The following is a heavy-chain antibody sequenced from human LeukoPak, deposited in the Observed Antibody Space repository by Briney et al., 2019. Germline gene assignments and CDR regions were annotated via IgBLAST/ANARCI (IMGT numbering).Heavy chain of an antibody. CDR3: ARHGYNWNYGYYYYMDV. V-gene: IGHV5-51*01. Sequence: GESLKISRKGSGYSFTSYWIGWVRQLPGKGLEWMGIIYPGDSDTRYSPSFQGRVTISADKSISTAYLQWSSLKASDTAMYYCARHGYNWNYGYYYYMDVWGKGTTVTVSS. J-gene: IGHJ6*03. CDR1: GYSFTSYW. CDR2: IYPGDSDT. D-gene: IGHD1-7*01.